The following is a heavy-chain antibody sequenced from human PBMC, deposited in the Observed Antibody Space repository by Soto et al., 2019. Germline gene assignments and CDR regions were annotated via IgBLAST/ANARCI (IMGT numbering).Heavy chain of an antibody. V-gene: IGHV4-4*07. CDR3: AKVVRVSGGDYFDY. CDR1: GGSISSYY. Sequence: SETLSLTCTVSGGSISSYYWSWIRQPAGKGLEWIGRIYTSGSTNYNPSLKSRVTMSVDTSKNQFSLKLSSVTAADTAVYYCAKVVRVSGGDYFDYWGQGTLVTVSS. J-gene: IGHJ4*02. D-gene: IGHD3-10*01. CDR2: IYTSGST.